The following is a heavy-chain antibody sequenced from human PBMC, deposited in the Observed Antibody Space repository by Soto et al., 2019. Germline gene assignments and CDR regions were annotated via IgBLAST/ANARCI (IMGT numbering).Heavy chain of an antibody. J-gene: IGHJ4*02. CDR3: ARVGGFDPIHDY. V-gene: IGHV3-74*01. D-gene: IGHD5-12*01. CDR1: GFTFSRHW. CDR2: IDNDGVGT. Sequence: EVQLVESGGGLIQPGGSLRLSCAASGFTFSRHWMHWVRQTPGKGLMLVSRIDNDGVGTSYADSVWGRFTMSRDNAKNTLYLQMDNLRVEDTAVYFCARVGGFDPIHDYWGQGTLVTVSS.